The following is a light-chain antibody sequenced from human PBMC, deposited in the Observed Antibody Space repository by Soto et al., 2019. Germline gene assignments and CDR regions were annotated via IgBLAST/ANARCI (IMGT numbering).Light chain of an antibody. Sequence: EIVMTQSPATLSVSPGERATLSCRASQSVSSDLAWYHQKPGQAPRLLIHDASNRATGIPARFSGSGSSTDFTLTISSLEPEDFAVYFCQQRSNWPLTFGGGTKVDIK. CDR2: DAS. J-gene: IGKJ4*01. CDR1: QSVSSD. CDR3: QQRSNWPLT. V-gene: IGKV3-11*01.